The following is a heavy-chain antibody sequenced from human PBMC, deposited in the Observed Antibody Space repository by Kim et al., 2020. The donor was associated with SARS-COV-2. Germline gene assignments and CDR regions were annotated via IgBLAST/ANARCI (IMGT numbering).Heavy chain of an antibody. Sequence: SETLSLTCTVSGGSISSYYWSWIRQPPGKGLEWIGYIYYSGSTNYNPSLKSRVTISVDTSKNQFSLKLSSVTAADTAVYYCARGAWGNWNVLLPPDYYYGMDVWGQGTTVTVSS. CDR2: IYYSGST. CDR3: ARGAWGNWNVLLPPDYYYGMDV. J-gene: IGHJ6*02. V-gene: IGHV4-59*13. CDR1: GGSISSYY. D-gene: IGHD1-1*01.